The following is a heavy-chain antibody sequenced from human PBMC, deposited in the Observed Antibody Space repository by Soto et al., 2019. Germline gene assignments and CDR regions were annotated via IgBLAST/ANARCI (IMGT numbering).Heavy chain of an antibody. CDR1: GGTFSSYA. CDR2: IIPIFGTA. J-gene: IGHJ5*02. CDR3: ARGSAAAGTMDWFDP. V-gene: IGHV1-69*13. D-gene: IGHD6-13*01. Sequence: SVKVSCKASGGTFSSYAISWVRQAPGQGLEWMGGIIPIFGTANYAQKFQGRVTITADESTSTAYMELSSLRSEDTAVYYCARGSAAAGTMDWFDPWGHGTLVTVSS.